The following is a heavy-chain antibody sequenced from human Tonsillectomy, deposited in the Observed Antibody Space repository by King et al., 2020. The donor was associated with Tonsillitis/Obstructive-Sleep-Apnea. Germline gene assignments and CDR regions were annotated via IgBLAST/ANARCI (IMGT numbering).Heavy chain of an antibody. CDR3: AKVLYGDYSTVTIYYYYYMDV. Sequence: VQLVESGGGLVQPGGSLRLSCAASGFTFSSYAMSWVRQAPGKGLEWVSAISGSGGSTYYADSVKGRFTISRDNSKNTLYLQMNSLRAEDTAVYYCAKVLYGDYSTVTIYYYYYMDVWGKGTTVTVSS. CDR1: GFTFSSYA. D-gene: IGHD4-17*01. J-gene: IGHJ6*03. V-gene: IGHV3-23*04. CDR2: ISGSGGST.